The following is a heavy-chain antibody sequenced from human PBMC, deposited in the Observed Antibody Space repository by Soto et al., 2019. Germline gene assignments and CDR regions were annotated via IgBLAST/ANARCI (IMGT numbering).Heavy chain of an antibody. Sequence: QVQLQESGPGLVKPSQTLSLTCTVSGGSISSGGYYWSWIRQHPGKGLEWIGYIYYSGSTYYNPSLKRRFTISVDTSKSQFSLKLSSVTAADTAVYYCARDFTDSSGPTLGMGVWGQGTTVTGSS. D-gene: IGHD6-19*01. V-gene: IGHV4-31*03. CDR2: IYYSGST. CDR3: ARDFTDSSGPTLGMGV. J-gene: IGHJ6*02. CDR1: GGSISSGGYY.